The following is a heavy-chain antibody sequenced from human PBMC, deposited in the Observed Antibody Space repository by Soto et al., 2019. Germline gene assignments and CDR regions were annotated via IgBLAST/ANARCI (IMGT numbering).Heavy chain of an antibody. CDR2: MNPNSGNT. CDR1: DYTLTSND. V-gene: IGHV1-8*01. D-gene: IGHD3-10*01. Sequence: QGQWGQSGAEGKKPGAPGKVSGKPSDYTLTSNDINWWRQATVQGLEWMGWMNPNSGNTGYAQKFQGRVTMTRNTSISTAYMELSSLRSEDTAVYYCARGINYYDSGDDAFDIWGQGTMVTVSS. J-gene: IGHJ3*02. CDR3: ARGINYYDSGDDAFDI.